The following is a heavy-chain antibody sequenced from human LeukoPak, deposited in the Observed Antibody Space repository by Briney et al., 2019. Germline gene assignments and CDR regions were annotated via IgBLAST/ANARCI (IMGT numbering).Heavy chain of an antibody. D-gene: IGHD1-14*01. CDR1: GFTFSSFG. CDR2: ILYDGTNK. J-gene: IGHJ4*02. V-gene: IGHV3-30*02. Sequence: GGSLRLSCAASGFTFSSFGMHWVRQAPGQGLEWVAFILYDGTNKYYADSVKGRFTISRDNSKNTLSLQMNSLRAEDAALYYCARDMDRADYWGQGTLVTVSS. CDR3: ARDMDRADY.